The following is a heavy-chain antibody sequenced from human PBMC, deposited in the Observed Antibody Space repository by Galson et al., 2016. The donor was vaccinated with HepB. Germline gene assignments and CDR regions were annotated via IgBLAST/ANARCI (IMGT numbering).Heavy chain of an antibody. Sequence: SVKVSCKAFGYSFTGYFLNWVRQAPGQGLEWMGWIGPGSGDTKYAQKFQGRVTITRDRSISTVTMELNRLRSDDTAVYYCARSTGFGIRIDYWGQGTQVTVSS. J-gene: IGHJ4*02. CDR2: IGPGSGDT. CDR3: ARSTGFGIRIDY. CDR1: GYSFTGYF. V-gene: IGHV1-2*02. D-gene: IGHD3-10*01.